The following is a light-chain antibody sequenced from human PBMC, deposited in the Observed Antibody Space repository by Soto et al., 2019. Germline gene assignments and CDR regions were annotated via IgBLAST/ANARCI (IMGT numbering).Light chain of an antibody. CDR2: EVS. J-gene: IGLJ3*02. CDR1: SSDIGNYNF. V-gene: IGLV2-23*02. Sequence: QSALTQPASVSGSPGQSITISCVGSSSDIGNYNFVSWYQQHPGKAPKLMIYEVSKRPSGVSDRFSGSKSGNTASLTISGLQAEDEALYHCSSYAGSRLLVFGGGTKLTVL. CDR3: SSYAGSRLLV.